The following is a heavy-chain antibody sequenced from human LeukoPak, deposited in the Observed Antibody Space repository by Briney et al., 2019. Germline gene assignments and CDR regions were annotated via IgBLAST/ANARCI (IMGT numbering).Heavy chain of an antibody. Sequence: GGSLRLSCAASGFTFSSYAMRWVRQAPGKGLEWVSAISGSGGSTYYADSVKGRFTISRDNSKNTLYLQMNSLRAEDTAVYYCAKGPRPYYYDRGFFDYWGQGTLVTVSS. CDR1: GFTFSSYA. CDR2: ISGSGGST. D-gene: IGHD3-22*01. CDR3: AKGPRPYYYDRGFFDY. J-gene: IGHJ4*02. V-gene: IGHV3-23*01.